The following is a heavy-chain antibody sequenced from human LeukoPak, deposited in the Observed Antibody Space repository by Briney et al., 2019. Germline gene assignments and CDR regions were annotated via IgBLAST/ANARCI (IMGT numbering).Heavy chain of an antibody. CDR1: GDSVRSSSYN. D-gene: IGHD1-26*01. V-gene: IGHV4-39*07. CDR2: IHYTGTT. CDR3: ARTGGSFYFYYYMDV. J-gene: IGHJ6*03. Sequence: SETLSLTCTVSGDSVRSSSYNWGWIRQPPGKGLEWIGSIHYTGTTYYNPSLKSRVTISIDTSKNYFSMRLSSVTAADTALYYCARTGGSFYFYYYMDVWGKGTTVTVSS.